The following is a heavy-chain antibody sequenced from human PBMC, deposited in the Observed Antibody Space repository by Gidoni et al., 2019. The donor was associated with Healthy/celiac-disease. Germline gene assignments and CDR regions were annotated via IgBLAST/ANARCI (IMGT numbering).Heavy chain of an antibody. V-gene: IGHV1-69*09. D-gene: IGHD5-18*01. J-gene: IGHJ6*02. CDR3: ARDAGYSYSLGGMDV. CDR2: IIPILGIA. CDR1: GGTCSSYA. Sequence: QVQLVQSGAEVKKPGSSVKVSCKAYGGTCSSYAISWVRQAPGQGLEWMGRIIPILGIANYAQKFQGRVTITADKSTSTAYMELSSLRSEDTAVYYCARDAGYSYSLGGMDVWGQGTTVTVSS.